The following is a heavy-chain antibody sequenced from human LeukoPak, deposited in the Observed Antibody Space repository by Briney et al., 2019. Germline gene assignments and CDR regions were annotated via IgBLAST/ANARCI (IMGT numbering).Heavy chain of an antibody. CDR3: ARDSYYYGSGSLFDY. CDR2: IFYSGST. D-gene: IGHD3-10*01. Sequence: SETLSLTCTVSGGSISSYYWGWVRQPPGKALEWIGNIFYSGSTYYSPSLKSRVTISLDTSRNQFSLKLNSVTAADTAVYYCARDSYYYGSGSLFDYWGQGTLVTVSS. V-gene: IGHV4-59*12. J-gene: IGHJ4*02. CDR1: GGSISSYY.